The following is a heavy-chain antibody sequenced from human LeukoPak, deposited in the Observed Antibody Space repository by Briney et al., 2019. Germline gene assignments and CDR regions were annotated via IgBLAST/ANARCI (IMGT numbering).Heavy chain of an antibody. CDR3: ARLNRGVPALSWLDP. Sequence: GESLKISCKGSGYSFTNYWIGWVRQMPGKGLEWMGIIYPGDSDTRYSPSFQGQVTISADKSISTAYLQWSSLKASDTAIYYCARLNRGVPALSWLDPWGQGTLVTVSS. V-gene: IGHV5-51*01. CDR1: GYSFTNYW. J-gene: IGHJ5*02. D-gene: IGHD1-14*01. CDR2: IYPGDSDT.